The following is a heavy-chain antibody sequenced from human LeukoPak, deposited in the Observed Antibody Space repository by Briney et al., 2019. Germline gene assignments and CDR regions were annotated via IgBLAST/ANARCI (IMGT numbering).Heavy chain of an antibody. Sequence: ASAKVSCKASGYTFTGYYMHWVRQAPGQGLEWMGWINPNSGGTNYAQKFQGRVTMTRDTSINTAYMELSRLRSDDTAVYYCARDPGDDEAAYFDYWGQGTLVTVSS. V-gene: IGHV1-2*02. CDR2: INPNSGGT. CDR1: GYTFTGYY. D-gene: IGHD7-27*01. CDR3: ARDPGDDEAAYFDY. J-gene: IGHJ4*02.